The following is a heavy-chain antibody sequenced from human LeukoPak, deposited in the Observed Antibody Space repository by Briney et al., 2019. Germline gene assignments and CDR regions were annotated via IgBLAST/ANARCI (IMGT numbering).Heavy chain of an antibody. CDR3: ARDPSYGSGSYYNRWFDP. J-gene: IGHJ5*02. V-gene: IGHV1-18*04. Sequence: ASVTVSCKASGYTFTGYYMHWVRQAPGQGLEWMGWISAYNGNTNYAQKLQGRVTMTTDTSTSTAYTELRSLRSDDTAVYYCARDPSYGSGSYYNRWFDPWGQGTLVTVSS. D-gene: IGHD3-10*01. CDR1: GYTFTGYY. CDR2: ISAYNGNT.